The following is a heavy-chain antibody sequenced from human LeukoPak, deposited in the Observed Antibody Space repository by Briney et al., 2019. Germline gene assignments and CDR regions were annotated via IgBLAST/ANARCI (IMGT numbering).Heavy chain of an antibody. D-gene: IGHD4-17*01. J-gene: IGHJ6*03. Sequence: PGGSLRLSCAASGFTFSRSSMNWVRQAPGKGLEWVASISRSRTNIYYPDSEKGRSTTSTDTANNSPYLQITSPRADDTVEYCGARDGLYGDSHYCYCVDVWGKGTTVTVSS. CDR1: GFTFSRSS. CDR3: ARDGLYGDSHYCYCVDV. CDR2: ISRSRTNI. V-gene: IGHV3-21*04.